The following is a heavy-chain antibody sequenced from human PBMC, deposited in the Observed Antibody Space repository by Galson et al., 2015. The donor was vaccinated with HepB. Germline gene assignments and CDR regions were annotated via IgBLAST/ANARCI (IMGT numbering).Heavy chain of an antibody. J-gene: IGHJ4*02. CDR2: IYYSGST. Sequence: ETLSLTCTVSGGSISSSSYYWGWIRQPPGKGLEWIGYIYYSGSTNYNPSLKSRVTISVDTSKNQFSLKLSSVTAADTAVYYCARVAPYYDSPPDYWGQGTLVTVSS. CDR1: GGSISSSSYY. D-gene: IGHD3-22*01. V-gene: IGHV4-61*05. CDR3: ARVAPYYDSPPDY.